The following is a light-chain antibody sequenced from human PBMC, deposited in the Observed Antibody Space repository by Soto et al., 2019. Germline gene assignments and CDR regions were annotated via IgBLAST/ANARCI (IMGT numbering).Light chain of an antibody. CDR2: EGS. CDR1: SSDVGSYNL. V-gene: IGLV2-23*01. Sequence: QSALTQPASVSGSPGQSITISCTGTSSDVGSYNLVSWYQQHPGKAPKLMIYEGSKRPSGVPNRFSGSKSGNTASLTISGLQAEDEADYYCCSYAGSSTPYVFGTGTKLTVL. J-gene: IGLJ1*01. CDR3: CSYAGSSTPYV.